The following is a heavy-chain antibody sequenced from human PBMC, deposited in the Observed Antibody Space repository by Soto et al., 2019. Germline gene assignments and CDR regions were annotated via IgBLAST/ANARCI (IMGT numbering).Heavy chain of an antibody. D-gene: IGHD5-12*01. V-gene: IGHV1-18*01. CDR3: AKSPRGEMATD. J-gene: IGHJ4*02. Sequence: QVQLVQSGGEVKKPGASVTVSCKASGYTFINYHITWVRQAPGQGLEWMAWINTYNGMTDYAQRFQDRVTMTRDTATSTAYMELRNLGSDDTGVYFCAKSPRGEMATDWGQGTLVTVSS. CDR2: INTYNGMT. CDR1: GYTFINYH.